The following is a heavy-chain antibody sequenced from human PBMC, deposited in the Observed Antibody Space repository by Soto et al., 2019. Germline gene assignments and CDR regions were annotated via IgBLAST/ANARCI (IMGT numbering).Heavy chain of an antibody. CDR1: GGTFSSYT. CDR3: ARAYGSGSYRHFDS. D-gene: IGHD3-10*01. J-gene: IGHJ4*02. V-gene: IGHV1-69*08. Sequence: QVQLVQSGAEVKKPGSSVKVSCKASGGTFSSYTFNWVRQAPGQGLEWMGRIIPIVNKPNYAQKFQGRVTITADKSTSTAYMELSRLRSEDTAVYYCARAYGSGSYRHFDSWGQGTLVTVSS. CDR2: IIPIVNKP.